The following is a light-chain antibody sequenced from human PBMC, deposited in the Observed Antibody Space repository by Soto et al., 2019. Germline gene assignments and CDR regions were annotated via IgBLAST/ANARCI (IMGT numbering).Light chain of an antibody. V-gene: IGKV1-39*01. Sequence: DIQMTQSPSSLSASVGDRVTITCRASQSINNYLNWYQQKPGKAPNLLISADVSLHSGVPSRFSGSGSGTDFTLTISSLQPEDFATYYCLQTYSIPRTFGGGTKVEIK. J-gene: IGKJ4*01. CDR1: QSINNY. CDR2: ADV. CDR3: LQTYSIPRT.